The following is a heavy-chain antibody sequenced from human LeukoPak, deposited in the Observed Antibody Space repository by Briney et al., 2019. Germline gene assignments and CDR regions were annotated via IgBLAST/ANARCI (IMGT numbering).Heavy chain of an antibody. D-gene: IGHD3-3*01. V-gene: IGHV3-72*01. CDR3: TRDNFGSYDF. Sequence: PGGSLRLSCVVSGFTFSDYYMDWVRQTPGKGLEWIGRTKAKVDIYVTEYAASVKGRFTISRDESKSSMYLQMNSLKTEDTAVYYCTRDNFGSYDFWGQGTRVTVSS. CDR2: TKAKVDIYVT. CDR1: GFTFSDYY. J-gene: IGHJ4*02.